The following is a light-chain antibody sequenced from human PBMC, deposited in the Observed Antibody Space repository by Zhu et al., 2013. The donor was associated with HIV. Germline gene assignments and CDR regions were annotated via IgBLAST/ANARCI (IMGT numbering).Light chain of an antibody. V-gene: IGLV3-21*02. CDR1: KLGDTY. Sequence: SYELTQPPSVSVSPGQTASISCSGDKLGDTYASWYQQKPGQAPVLVVYDDSDRPSAIPERFSASNSGNTATLTISRVEAGDEADYYCQVWHISSDVFGGGTKLTVL. CDR2: DDS. CDR3: QVWHISSDV. J-gene: IGLJ2*01.